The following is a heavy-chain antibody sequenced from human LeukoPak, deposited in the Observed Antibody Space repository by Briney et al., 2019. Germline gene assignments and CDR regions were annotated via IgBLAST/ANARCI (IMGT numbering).Heavy chain of an antibody. CDR2: IYYSGST. J-gene: IGHJ3*02. CDR3: ARLKGVLGAFDI. D-gene: IGHD2-8*01. V-gene: IGHV4-59*08. CDR1: GGSISSYY. Sequence: PSETLSLTCTVSGGSISSYYWSWIRLPPGKGLEWIGYIYYSGSTNYNPSLKSRVTISVDTSKNQFSLKLSSVTAADTAVYYCARLKGVLGAFDIWGQGTMVTVSS.